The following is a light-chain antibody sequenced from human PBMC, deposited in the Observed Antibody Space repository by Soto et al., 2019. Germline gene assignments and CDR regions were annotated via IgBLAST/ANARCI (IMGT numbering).Light chain of an antibody. V-gene: IGLV4-69*01. CDR2: LNSDGSH. Sequence: QPVLTQSPSASAYLGASVKLTCTLSSWHSSYAIAWHQQQPEKGPRYLMKLNSDGSHRKGDGIPDRFSGSSSGAERYLTISSLQSEDEADYYCQTWGTGIHWVFGGGTKLTVL. CDR1: SWHSSYA. CDR3: QTWGTGIHWV. J-gene: IGLJ3*02.